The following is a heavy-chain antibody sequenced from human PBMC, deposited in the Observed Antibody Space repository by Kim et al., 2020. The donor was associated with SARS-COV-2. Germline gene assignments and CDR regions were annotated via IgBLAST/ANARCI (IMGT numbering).Heavy chain of an antibody. CDR2: ISGSGGST. D-gene: IGHD3-22*01. J-gene: IGHJ3*02. Sequence: GGSLRLSCAASGFTFSSYAMSWVRQAPGKGLEWVSAISGSGGSTYYADSVKGRFTISRDNSKNTLYLQMNSLRAEDTAVYYCAKDCWGYYYDSSGYSPQSCDAFDIWGQGTMVTVSS. V-gene: IGHV3-23*01. CDR3: AKDCWGYYYDSSGYSPQSCDAFDI. CDR1: GFTFSSYA.